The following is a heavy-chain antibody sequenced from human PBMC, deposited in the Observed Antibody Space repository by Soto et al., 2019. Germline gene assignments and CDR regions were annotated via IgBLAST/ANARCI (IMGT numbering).Heavy chain of an antibody. D-gene: IGHD2-2*01. CDR1: GGSISTYY. CDR2: IYYSGST. Sequence: QVQLQESGPGLVKPSETLSLNCTVSGGSISTYYWSWIRQPPGKGLEWLGYIYYSGSTNYNPSLKSRVIISVDTSKTQFSLRLNSVTAADTAAYYCVRGRAQLRRGAFDVWGQGTMVTVSS. V-gene: IGHV4-59*01. CDR3: VRGRAQLRRGAFDV. J-gene: IGHJ3*01.